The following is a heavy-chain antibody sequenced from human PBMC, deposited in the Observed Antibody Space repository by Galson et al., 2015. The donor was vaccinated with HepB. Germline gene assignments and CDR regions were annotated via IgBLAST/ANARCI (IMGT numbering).Heavy chain of an antibody. V-gene: IGHV7-4-1*02. CDR3: AREPSPIPYYGSGTTLDY. J-gene: IGHJ4*02. CDR1: GYTFTSYA. CDR2: INTNTGNP. Sequence: SVKVSCKASGYTFTSYAMNWVRQAPGQGLEWMGWINTNTGNPTYAQGFTGRFVFSLDTSVSTAYLQISSLKAEDTAVYYCAREPSPIPYYGSGTTLDYWGQGTLVTVSS. D-gene: IGHD3-10*01.